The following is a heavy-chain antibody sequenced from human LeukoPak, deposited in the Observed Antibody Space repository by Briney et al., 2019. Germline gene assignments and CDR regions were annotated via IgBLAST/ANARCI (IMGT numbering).Heavy chain of an antibody. D-gene: IGHD3-10*01. V-gene: IGHV1-69*05. J-gene: IGHJ4*02. CDR1: RGIFSSYA. Sequence: SVKVSCEASRGIFSSYAISWVRQAPGQGLEWMGRIIPIFGTANYAQKFQGRVTITTDESTSTAYMELSSLRSEDTAVYYCARDRGNYYGSGNDMGDYWGQGTLVTVSS. CDR3: ARDRGNYYGSGNDMGDY. CDR2: IIPIFGTA.